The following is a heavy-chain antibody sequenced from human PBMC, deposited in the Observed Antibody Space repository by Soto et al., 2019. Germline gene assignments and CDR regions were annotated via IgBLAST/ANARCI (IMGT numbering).Heavy chain of an antibody. CDR2: IYWDDDK. CDR3: ARRRSSSWHFDY. Sequence: QITSKESGPTLVKPTQTLTLTCTFSGFSLSTSGEGVGWIRQPPGKALEWLILIYWDDDKRYSPSLKTRLTITKDTSKNQVVLTMTNMEPVDTATYYCARRRSSSWHFDYWGQGTLVTVSS. V-gene: IGHV2-5*02. CDR1: GFSLSTSGEG. D-gene: IGHD6-13*01. J-gene: IGHJ4*02.